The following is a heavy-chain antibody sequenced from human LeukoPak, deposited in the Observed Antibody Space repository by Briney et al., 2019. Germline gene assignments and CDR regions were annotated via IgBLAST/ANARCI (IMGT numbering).Heavy chain of an antibody. CDR2: IRYDGSNK. V-gene: IGHV3-30*02. D-gene: IGHD3-3*01. CDR3: ASYDFWSGYYNEVPFDY. Sequence: GGSLRLSCAASGFTFSSYGMHWVRQAPGKGLEWVAFIRYDGSNKYYADSVKGRFTISRDNSKNTLYLQMNSPRAEDTAVYYCASYDFWSGYYNEVPFDYWGQGTLVTVSS. CDR1: GFTFSSYG. J-gene: IGHJ4*02.